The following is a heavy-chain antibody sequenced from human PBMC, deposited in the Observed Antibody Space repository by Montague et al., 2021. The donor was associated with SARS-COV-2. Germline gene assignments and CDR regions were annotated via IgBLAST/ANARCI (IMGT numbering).Heavy chain of an antibody. CDR1: GETVSSNSAT. Sequence: CAISGETVSSNSATWNWIRQSPSRGLEWLGRTYYRSMWKSDYARSVKSRIAINPDTSKNQFSLQLSSVTPEDTALYYCVRGIEAAGSYDYWGQGTLVTVSS. CDR3: VRGIEAAGSYDY. J-gene: IGHJ4*02. CDR2: TYYRSMWKS. D-gene: IGHD6-13*01. V-gene: IGHV6-1*01.